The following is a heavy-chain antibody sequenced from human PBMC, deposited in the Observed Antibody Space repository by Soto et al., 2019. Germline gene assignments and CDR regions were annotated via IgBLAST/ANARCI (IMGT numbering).Heavy chain of an antibody. J-gene: IGHJ4*02. D-gene: IGHD2-15*01. Sequence: SETLSLTCAVSGGSISSSIWWNWVRQPPGKGLEWIGEIHHSGSTYYNPSLKSRVIISVDTSKNQFSLKLSSVTAADTAVYYCARGSTVAAILFDYWGQGTLVTVSS. CDR3: ARGSTVAAILFDY. CDR2: IHHSGST. V-gene: IGHV4-4*02. CDR1: GGSISSSIW.